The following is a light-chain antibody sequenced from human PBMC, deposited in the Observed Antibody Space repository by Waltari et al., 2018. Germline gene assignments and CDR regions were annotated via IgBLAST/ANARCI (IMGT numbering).Light chain of an antibody. V-gene: IGLV2-14*01. CDR2: EVS. J-gene: IGLJ2*01. CDR1: SSDVGGYHY. Sequence: QSALTQPASVSGSPVPSITIPCTGTSSDVGGYHYISWYQQHPGKAPKLMIYEVSNRPSGVSNRFSGSKSGNTASLTISGLQAEDEADYYCSSYTSSSKGVFGGGTKLTVL. CDR3: SSYTSSSKGV.